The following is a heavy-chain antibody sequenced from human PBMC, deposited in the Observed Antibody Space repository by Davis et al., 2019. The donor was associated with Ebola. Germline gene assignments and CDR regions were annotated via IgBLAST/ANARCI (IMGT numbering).Heavy chain of an antibody. CDR2: IIPIFGTA. CDR3: AADPHRRTEFDP. Sequence: SVKVSCKASGGTFSSYAISWVRQAPGQGLEWMGGIIPIFGTANYAQKFQGRVTMTRNTSISTAYMELSSLRSEDTAVYYCAADPHRRTEFDPWGQGTLVTVSS. J-gene: IGHJ5*02. V-gene: IGHV1-69*05. CDR1: GGTFSSYA.